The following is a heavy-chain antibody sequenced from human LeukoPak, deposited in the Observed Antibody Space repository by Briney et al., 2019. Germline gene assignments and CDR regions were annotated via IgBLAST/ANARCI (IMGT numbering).Heavy chain of an antibody. CDR1: GGSFSGYY. CDR2: INHSGST. CDR3: GRSAGFVHFDH. V-gene: IGHV4-34*01. Sequence: KSSETLSLTCAVYGGSFSGYYWSWIRQPPGKGLEWIGEINHSGSTNYNPSLKSRVTISVDTSKNQFSLKLSSVTAADTAVYYCGRSAGFVHFDHWGQGTLVTVSS. D-gene: IGHD3-16*01. J-gene: IGHJ4*02.